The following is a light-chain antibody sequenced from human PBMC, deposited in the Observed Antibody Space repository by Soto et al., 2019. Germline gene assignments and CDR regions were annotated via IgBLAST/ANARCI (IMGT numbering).Light chain of an antibody. CDR3: SSYTSVSTVV. V-gene: IGLV2-14*01. Sequence: QSALTQPASVSGSPGQSITISCTGTSNDVGGFNYVSWYQQHPGKAPKLIIYEVRNRPSGVSNRFSDSKSGNTASLTISGLQAEDEAEYYCSSYTSVSTVVFGGGTKLTVL. CDR2: EVR. CDR1: SNDVGGFNY. J-gene: IGLJ3*02.